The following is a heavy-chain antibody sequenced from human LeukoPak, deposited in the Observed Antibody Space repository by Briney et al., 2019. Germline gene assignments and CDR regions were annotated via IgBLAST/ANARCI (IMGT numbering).Heavy chain of an antibody. CDR1: GGTFSSYA. D-gene: IGHD3-22*01. CDR3: ARDQGARMIVVVDDAFDI. CDR2: IIPILGIA. J-gene: IGHJ3*02. V-gene: IGHV1-69*04. Sequence: ASVKVSCKASGGTFSSYAISWVRQAPGQGLEWVGRIIPILGIANYAQKFQGRVTITADKSTSTAYMELSSLRSEDTAVYYCARDQGARMIVVVDDAFDIWGQGTMVTVSS.